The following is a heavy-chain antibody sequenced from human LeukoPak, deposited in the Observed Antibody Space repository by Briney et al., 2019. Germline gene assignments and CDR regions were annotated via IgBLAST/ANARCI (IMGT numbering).Heavy chain of an antibody. CDR3: RALGPSDDY. CDR2: ISYNGNKT. CDR1: AFTFSRYH. Sequence: GGSLRFSCEASAFTFSRYHMQWVRQAPGKGLEYVSIISYNGNKTYYAACVKGRFTISRDNSNSTLYLQMGSLRVEDMGVYYCRALGPSDDYWGQGTLVTVSS. V-gene: IGHV3-64*02. J-gene: IGHJ4*02. D-gene: IGHD1-26*01.